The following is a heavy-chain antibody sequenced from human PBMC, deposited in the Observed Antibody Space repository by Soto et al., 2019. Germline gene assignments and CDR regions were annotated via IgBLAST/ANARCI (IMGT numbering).Heavy chain of an antibody. D-gene: IGHD2-8*02. Sequence: GASVKVSCKASGHSPNKYGINWLRQTPGQGLEWMGWVNPNSGETGFAQKFQGRITMTRNTSINTVYMELRSLSSDDTAVYFCSDTGSPWGQGTLVTVSS. CDR2: VNPNSGET. CDR3: SDTGSP. J-gene: IGHJ5*02. V-gene: IGHV1-8*01. CDR1: GHSPNKYG.